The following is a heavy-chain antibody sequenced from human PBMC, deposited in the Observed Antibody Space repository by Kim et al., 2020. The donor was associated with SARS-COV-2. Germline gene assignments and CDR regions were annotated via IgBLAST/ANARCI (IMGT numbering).Heavy chain of an antibody. D-gene: IGHD4-17*01. Sequence: GESLKISCKGSGYSFTSYWISWVRQMPGKGLEWMGRIDPSDSYTNYSPSFQGHVTISADKSISTAYLQWSSLKASDTAMYYCARHRRLSAVTYDYWGQGTLVTVSS. CDR3: ARHRRLSAVTYDY. V-gene: IGHV5-10-1*01. J-gene: IGHJ4*02. CDR2: IDPSDSYT. CDR1: GYSFTSYW.